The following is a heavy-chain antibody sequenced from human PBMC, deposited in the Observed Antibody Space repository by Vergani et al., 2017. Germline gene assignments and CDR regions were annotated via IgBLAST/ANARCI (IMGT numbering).Heavy chain of an antibody. Sequence: VQLVESGGGVVQPGRSLRLSCAASGFTLSSYAMSWVRQAPGKGLEWVSAISGSGGSTYYAASVKGRFTISRDNSKNTLYLQMNSLRAEDTAVYYCARSQYSSGWYGYYYYYMDVWGKGTTVTVSS. CDR2: ISGSGGST. CDR1: GFTLSSYA. D-gene: IGHD6-19*01. CDR3: ARSQYSSGWYGYYYYYMDV. V-gene: IGHV3-23*04. J-gene: IGHJ6*03.